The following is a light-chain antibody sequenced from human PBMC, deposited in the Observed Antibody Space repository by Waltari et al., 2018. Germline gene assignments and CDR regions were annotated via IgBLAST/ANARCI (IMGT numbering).Light chain of an antibody. CDR3: SSYAGTNILL. CDR2: EVN. CDR1: DNDVGTYNF. V-gene: IGLV2-8*01. J-gene: IGLJ2*01. Sequence: SALTQPPSASGSPGQSVTLSCTGTDNDVGTYNFVSWYQQHPDKAPKLIIYEVNKRPSGVPDRFSGSKSANTASLTVSGLQAEDEADYYCSSYAGTNILLFGGGTKLTVL.